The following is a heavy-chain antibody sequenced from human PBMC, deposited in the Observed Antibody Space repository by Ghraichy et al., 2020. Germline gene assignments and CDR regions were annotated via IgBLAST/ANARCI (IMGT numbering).Heavy chain of an antibody. CDR2: INAGNGNT. Sequence: ASVKVSCKASGYTFTSYAMHWVRQAPGQRLEWMGWINAGNGNTKYSQKFQGRVTITRDTSASTAYMELSSLRSEDTAVYYCARVAYDFWSGSAPFDYWGQGTLVTVSS. CDR3: ARVAYDFWSGSAPFDY. V-gene: IGHV1-3*01. CDR1: GYTFTSYA. D-gene: IGHD3-3*01. J-gene: IGHJ4*02.